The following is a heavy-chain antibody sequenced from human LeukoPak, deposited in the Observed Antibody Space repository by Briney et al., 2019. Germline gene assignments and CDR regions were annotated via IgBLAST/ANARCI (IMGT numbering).Heavy chain of an antibody. CDR1: GFIFSSYS. CDR2: ITGSGGNT. Sequence: GGSLRLSCAASGFIFSSYSMSWVRQAPGKGLEWVSVITGSGGNTYYADSVKGRFTISKDNSKNTVYLQMSSLRVDDTAVYYCAKGNDSSAYASIDYWGQGTPVTVSS. J-gene: IGHJ4*02. CDR3: AKGNDSSAYASIDY. V-gene: IGHV3-23*01. D-gene: IGHD3-22*01.